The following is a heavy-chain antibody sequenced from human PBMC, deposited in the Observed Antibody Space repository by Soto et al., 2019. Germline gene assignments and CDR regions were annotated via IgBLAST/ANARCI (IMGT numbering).Heavy chain of an antibody. CDR2: LNAANGDT. CDR3: VRRHVAATGIDWFDP. V-gene: IGHV1-3*01. Sequence: ASVKVSCKASGYTFTSYGIHWVRQAPGQRLEWMGWLNAANGDTKYSQQFQGRVTITRDTSASTAYMELSSLRSEDTAVYYCVRRHVAATGIDWFDPWGQGTLVTVSS. J-gene: IGHJ5*02. D-gene: IGHD6-13*01. CDR1: GYTFTSYG.